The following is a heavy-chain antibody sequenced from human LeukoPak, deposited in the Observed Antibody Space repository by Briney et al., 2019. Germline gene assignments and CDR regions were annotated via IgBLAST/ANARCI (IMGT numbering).Heavy chain of an antibody. CDR3: ARDPVYDAFDI. V-gene: IGHV4-61*01. Sequence: SETLSLTCTVSGGSVSSGSYYWSWIRQPPGKGLEWIGYIYYSESTNYNPSLKSRVTISVDTSKNQFSLKLSSVTAADTAVYYCARDPVYDAFDIWGQGTMVTVSS. CDR2: IYYSEST. D-gene: IGHD2-8*01. CDR1: GGSVSSGSYY. J-gene: IGHJ3*02.